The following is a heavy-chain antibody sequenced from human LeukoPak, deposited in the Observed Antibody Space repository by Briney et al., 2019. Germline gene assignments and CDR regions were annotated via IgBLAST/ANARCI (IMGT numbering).Heavy chain of an antibody. J-gene: IGHJ4*02. CDR2: IYYSGST. CDR1: GGSISSYY. V-gene: IGHV4-59*01. D-gene: IGHD7-27*01. Sequence: SETLSLTCTVSGGSISSYYWSWIRQPPGKELECIGYIYYSGSTNYNPSLKSRVTISVDTSKNQFSLKLSSVTAADTAVYYCANANWDHFDYWGQGTLVTVSS. CDR3: ANANWDHFDY.